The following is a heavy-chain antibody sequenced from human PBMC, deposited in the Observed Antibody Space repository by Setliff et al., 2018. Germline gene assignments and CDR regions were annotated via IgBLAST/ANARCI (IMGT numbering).Heavy chain of an antibody. D-gene: IGHD5-12*01. V-gene: IGHV7-4-1*02. CDR3: ASSGYDVGGAFDI. CDR1: GYTFTSYA. J-gene: IGHJ3*02. Sequence: ASVKVSCKASGYTFTSYAMNWVRQAPGQGLEWMGWINTNTGNPTYAQGFTGRFVFSLDTSVSTAYLRISSLKAEDTAVYYCASSGYDVGGAFDIWGQGTRSPSPQ. CDR2: INTNTGNP.